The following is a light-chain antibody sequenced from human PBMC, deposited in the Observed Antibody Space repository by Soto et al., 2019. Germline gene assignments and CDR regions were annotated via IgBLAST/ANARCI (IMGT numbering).Light chain of an antibody. J-gene: IGLJ2*01. CDR1: SSNIGAGYD. V-gene: IGLV1-40*01. CDR3: QSYDSSLNVV. CDR2: GNS. Sequence: QSVLTQPPSVSGAPGQRVTISCIGSSSNIGAGYDVHWYQQLPGTAPKLLIYGNSNRPSGVPDRFSGSKSGTSASLAITGLQAEDEADYYCQSYDSSLNVVFGGGTQLTVL.